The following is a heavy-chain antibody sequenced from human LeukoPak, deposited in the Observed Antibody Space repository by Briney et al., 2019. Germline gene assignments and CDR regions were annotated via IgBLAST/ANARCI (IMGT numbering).Heavy chain of an antibody. Sequence: SETLSLTCAVYGGSFSGYYWSWIRQPPGKGLEWIGEINHSGSTNYNPSLKSRVTISVDTSKNQFSLKLSSVTAADTAVYYCARVYSYGYDPYYYYYMDVWGKGITVTVSS. CDR1: GGSFSGYY. V-gene: IGHV4-34*01. J-gene: IGHJ6*03. D-gene: IGHD5-18*01. CDR3: ARVYSYGYDPYYYYYMDV. CDR2: INHSGST.